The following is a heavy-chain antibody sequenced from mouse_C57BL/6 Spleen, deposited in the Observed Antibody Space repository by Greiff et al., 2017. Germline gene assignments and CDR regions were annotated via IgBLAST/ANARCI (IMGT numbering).Heavy chain of an antibody. D-gene: IGHD2-5*01. CDR1: GYTFTTYP. CDR2: FHPYNDDT. J-gene: IGHJ1*03. CDR3: ARGGLYYSNYGNWYFDV. Sequence: QVQLQQSGAELVKPGASVKMSCKASGYTFTTYPIEWMKQNHGKSLEWIGNFHPYNDDTKYNEKFKGKATLTVEKSSRTVYLELSRLTSDDSAVYYCARGGLYYSNYGNWYFDVWGTGTTVTVSS. V-gene: IGHV1-47*01.